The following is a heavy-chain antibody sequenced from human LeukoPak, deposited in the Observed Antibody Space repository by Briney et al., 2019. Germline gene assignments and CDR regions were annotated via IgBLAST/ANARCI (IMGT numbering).Heavy chain of an antibody. V-gene: IGHV4-59*08. J-gene: IGHJ5*02. CDR2: IYYSGTT. CDR1: GGSISNHY. Sequence: PSETLSLTCSVSGGSISNHYWSWIRQPPGERLEWIGFIYYSGTTKYNPSLESRVTISVDTSKNQFSLKPRSVTAADTAVYYCARHLPGYSNTWPGPWGQGNLVTVSS. CDR3: ARHLPGYSNTWPGP. D-gene: IGHD4-11*01.